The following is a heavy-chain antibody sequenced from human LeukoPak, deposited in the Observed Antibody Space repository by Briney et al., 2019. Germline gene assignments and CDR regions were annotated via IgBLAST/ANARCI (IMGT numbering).Heavy chain of an antibody. Sequence: RTGGSLRLSCAVSGITLSNYGMSWVRQAPGKGLKWVAGISGSGGTTNYADSVKGRFTISRDNPKNTLFLHMNSLRAEDTAVYFCAKRGVVIRVILVGFHKEAYYFDSWGQRALVTASS. D-gene: IGHD3-22*01. V-gene: IGHV3-23*01. CDR2: ISGSGGTT. CDR1: GITLSNYG. J-gene: IGHJ4*02. CDR3: AKRGVVIRVILVGFHKEAYYFDS.